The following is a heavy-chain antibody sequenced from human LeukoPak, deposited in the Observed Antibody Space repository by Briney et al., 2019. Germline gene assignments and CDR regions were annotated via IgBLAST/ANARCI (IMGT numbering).Heavy chain of an antibody. CDR1: GFTFSSYA. V-gene: IGHV3-23*01. CDR3: AKGWTYYGSGRDDAFDI. Sequence: GGSLRLSCAASGFTFSSYAMSWVRQAPGKGLEWVSAISGSGGSTYYADPVKGRFTISRDNSKNTLYLQMNSLRAEDTAVYYCAKGWTYYGSGRDDAFDIWGQGTMVTVSS. D-gene: IGHD3-10*01. CDR2: ISGSGGST. J-gene: IGHJ3*02.